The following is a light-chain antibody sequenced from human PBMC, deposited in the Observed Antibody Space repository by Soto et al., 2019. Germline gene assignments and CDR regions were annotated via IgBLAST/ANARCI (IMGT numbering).Light chain of an antibody. CDR2: AAS. Sequence: AIQMTQSPSSLSASVGDRVTITCRASQGIKNDVAWYQQKPGKAPTFLIYAASSLQSGVPSRFSGSGSDTDFTLTISSLQPEDFATYYCLQDYNYPYTFGQGTKLEIK. CDR1: QGIKND. J-gene: IGKJ2*01. CDR3: LQDYNYPYT. V-gene: IGKV1-6*01.